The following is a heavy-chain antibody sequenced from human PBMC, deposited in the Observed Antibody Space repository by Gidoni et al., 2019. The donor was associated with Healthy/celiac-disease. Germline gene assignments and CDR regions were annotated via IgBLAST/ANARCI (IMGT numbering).Heavy chain of an antibody. CDR2: IRSKANSYAT. D-gene: IGHD3-3*01. CDR1: GFTFSRSA. Sequence: EVQLVESGGGLVRPGGSLKLSCAASGFTFSRSAMPWVRQASGKGLEWVGRIRSKANSYATAYAASVKGRFTISRDDSKNTAYLQMNSLKTEDTAVYYCTSMDFWAYWYFDLWGRGTLVTVSS. CDR3: TSMDFWAYWYFDL. V-gene: IGHV3-73*02. J-gene: IGHJ2*01.